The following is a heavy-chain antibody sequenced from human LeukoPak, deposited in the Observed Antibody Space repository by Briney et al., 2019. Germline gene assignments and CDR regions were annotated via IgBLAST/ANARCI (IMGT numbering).Heavy chain of an antibody. V-gene: IGHV4-34*01. Sequence: TASETLSLTCAVYGGSSSGYYWSWIRQPPGKGLEWIGEINHSGSTNYNPSLKSRVTISVDTSKNQFSLKLSSVTAADTAVYYCARGRSVWGQGTLVTVSS. J-gene: IGHJ4*02. CDR1: GGSSSGYY. CDR3: ARGRSV. CDR2: INHSGST.